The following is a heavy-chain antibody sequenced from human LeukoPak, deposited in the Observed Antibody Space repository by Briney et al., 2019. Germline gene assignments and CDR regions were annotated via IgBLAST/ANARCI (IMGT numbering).Heavy chain of an antibody. V-gene: IGHV3-30*14. CDR3: ASKLLW. CDR2: ISYDGSNK. CDR1: GFTFSSYA. D-gene: IGHD2-21*01. J-gene: IGHJ4*02. Sequence: PGGSLRLSCAASGFTFSSYAMHWVRQAPGKGLEWVAVISYDGSNKYYADSVKGRFTISRDNSKNTLYLQMNSLRAEDTAVYYCASKLLWWGQGTLVTVSS.